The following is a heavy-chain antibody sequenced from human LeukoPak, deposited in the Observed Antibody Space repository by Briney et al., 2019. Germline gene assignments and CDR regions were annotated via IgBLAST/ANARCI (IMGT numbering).Heavy chain of an antibody. D-gene: IGHD3-3*01. J-gene: IGHJ4*02. CDR1: GGSISSYY. CDR3: ARVYRDDFWSGYSTHFDY. Sequence: SETLSLTCTVSGGSISSYYWSWIRQPPGKGLEWIGYIYDSGSTNYNPSLKSRVTISVDTSKNQFSLKLSSATAADTAVYYCARVYRDDFWSGYSTHFDYWGQGTLVTVSS. CDR2: IYDSGST. V-gene: IGHV4-59*01.